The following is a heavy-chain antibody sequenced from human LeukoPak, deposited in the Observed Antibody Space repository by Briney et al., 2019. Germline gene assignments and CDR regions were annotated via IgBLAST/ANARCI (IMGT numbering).Heavy chain of an antibody. V-gene: IGHV4-4*02. J-gene: IGHJ4*02. D-gene: IGHD6-19*01. CDR1: GGSISSSKW. CDR3: ARRVSPGIAVAGFDH. CDR2: IYHSGST. Sequence: SGTLSLTCTVSGGSISSSKWWNWVRQPPGKGLEWTAEIYHSGSTNYNPSLKSRVTISVDDSKNQFSLNLSSVTAADTAVYYCARRVSPGIAVAGFDHWGQGTLVTVSS.